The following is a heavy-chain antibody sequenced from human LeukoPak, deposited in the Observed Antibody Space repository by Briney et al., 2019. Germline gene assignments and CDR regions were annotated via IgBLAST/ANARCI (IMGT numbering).Heavy chain of an antibody. Sequence: PGGSLRLSCAASGFTFNNYAMNWVRQAPGKGLEWVSSISGSGGDTYYADSVKGRFTISRDNSKNTLYLQMNSLRAEDTAIYYCARDERLLSFLKWGQGTLVAVSS. CDR2: ISGSGGDT. CDR3: ARDERLLSFLK. CDR1: GFTFNNYA. V-gene: IGHV3-23*01. D-gene: IGHD3-3*01. J-gene: IGHJ4*02.